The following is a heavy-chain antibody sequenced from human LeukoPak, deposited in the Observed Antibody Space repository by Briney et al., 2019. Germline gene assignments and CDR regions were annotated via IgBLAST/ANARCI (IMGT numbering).Heavy chain of an antibody. CDR2: INHSGST. CDR1: GGSFSGYY. CDR3: ARHIKALGYYYGSGSHIDP. V-gene: IGHV4-34*01. J-gene: IGHJ5*02. D-gene: IGHD3-10*01. Sequence: PSETLSLTCAVYGGSFSGYYWSWIRQPPGKGLEWIGEINHSGSTKYNPSLKSRVTISVDTSKSQFSLKVSSVTAADTAVYYCARHIKALGYYYGSGSHIDPWGQGTLVTVSS.